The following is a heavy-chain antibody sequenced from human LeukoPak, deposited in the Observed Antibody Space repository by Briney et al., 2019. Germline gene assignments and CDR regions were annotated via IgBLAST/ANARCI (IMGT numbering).Heavy chain of an antibody. Sequence: GGSLRLSCAASGFTFNKFAMSWVRQAPGKGPEWVSAIGSSGATTFYADSVKGRFTISRDNSKNTLYLHMNSLRAEDTAVYYCAKVATWTYFDYWGQRTLVTVSS. J-gene: IGHJ4*02. V-gene: IGHV3-23*01. D-gene: IGHD3/OR15-3a*01. CDR1: GFTFNKFA. CDR3: AKVATWTYFDY. CDR2: IGSSGATT.